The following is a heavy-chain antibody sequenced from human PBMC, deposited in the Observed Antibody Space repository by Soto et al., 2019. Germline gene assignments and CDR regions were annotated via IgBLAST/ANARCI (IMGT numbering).Heavy chain of an antibody. CDR2: IYYSGST. CDR3: ARVVGGHYSKNWFAP. D-gene: IGHD3-3*01. CDR1: GGSISNGDYY. J-gene: IGHJ5*02. V-gene: IGHV4-30-4*01. Sequence: QVQLQESGPGLVKPSQTLSLTCTVSGGSISNGDYYWSWIRQSPGRGLEWIGYIYYSGSTYYNPSLKSRITISVDTSKNQFSLKLSSVTAADTAVYYCARVVGGHYSKNWFAPWGQGTLVTVSS.